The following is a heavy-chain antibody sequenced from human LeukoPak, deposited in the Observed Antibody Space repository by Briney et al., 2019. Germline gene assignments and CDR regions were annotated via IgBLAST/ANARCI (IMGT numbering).Heavy chain of an antibody. CDR2: ISSSGSTI. CDR1: GFTFSDYY. V-gene: IGHV3-11*01. D-gene: IGHD2-2*01. CDR3: ARDQGYCSSTSCSLDY. J-gene: IGHJ4*02. Sequence: GGSLRLSCAASGFTFSDYYMSWIRQAPGKGLEWVSYISSSGSTIYYADSVKGRFTISRDNAKNSLYLRMNSLRAEDTAVYYCARDQGYCSSTSCSLDYWGQGTLVTVSS.